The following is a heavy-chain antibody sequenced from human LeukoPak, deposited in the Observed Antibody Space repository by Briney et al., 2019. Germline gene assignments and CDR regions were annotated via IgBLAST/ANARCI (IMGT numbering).Heavy chain of an antibody. V-gene: IGHV1-18*01. J-gene: IGHJ6*03. Sequence: ASVKVSCKASGYTSTSYGISWVRQAPGQGLEWMGWISAYNGNTNYAQKLQGRVTMTTDTSTSTAYMEPRSLRSDDTAVYYCARVRTFRIAAVYYMDVWGKGTTVTVSS. D-gene: IGHD6-13*01. CDR1: GYTSTSYG. CDR3: ARVRTFRIAAVYYMDV. CDR2: ISAYNGNT.